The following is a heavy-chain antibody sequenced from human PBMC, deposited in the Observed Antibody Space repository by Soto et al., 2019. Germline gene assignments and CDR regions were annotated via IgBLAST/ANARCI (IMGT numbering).Heavy chain of an antibody. CDR1: GGSISSSSYY. J-gene: IGHJ5*02. V-gene: IGHV4-39*01. CDR2: IYYSGST. CDR3: ARQRRLVRGVIILSPFDT. Sequence: SETLSLTCTVTGGSISSSSYYWGSIRQPPGKGLEWIGSIYYSGSTYYNPSLKSRVTISVDTSKNQFSLKLSSVTAADTAVYYCARQRRLVRGVIILSPFDTWGQGTLVTISS. D-gene: IGHD3-10*01.